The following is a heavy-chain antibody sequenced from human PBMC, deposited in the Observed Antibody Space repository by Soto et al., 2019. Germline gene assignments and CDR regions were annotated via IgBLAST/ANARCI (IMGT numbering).Heavy chain of an antibody. V-gene: IGHV3-9*01. CDR2: ISWNSGSI. CDR1: GFTFDDYA. CDR3: AKGVLMVYAAPWFDP. D-gene: IGHD2-8*01. J-gene: IGHJ5*02. Sequence: EVQLVESGGGLVQPGRSLRLSCAASGFTFDDYAMHWVRQAPGKGLEWVSGISWNSGSIGYADSVKGRITISRDNAKNSLYLQMNSLRAEDTALYYCAKGVLMVYAAPWFDPWGQGSLVTVSS.